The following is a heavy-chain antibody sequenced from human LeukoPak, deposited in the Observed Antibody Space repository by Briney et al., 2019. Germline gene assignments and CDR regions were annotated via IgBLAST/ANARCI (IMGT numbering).Heavy chain of an antibody. Sequence: SVKVSCKASGGTFSSYAISWVRQAPGQGLEWMGGIIPIFGTANYAQKFQGRVTITADESTSTAYMELSSLRAEDAAVYYCARGPGGLWFGELLYWGQGTLVTASS. J-gene: IGHJ4*02. D-gene: IGHD3-10*01. CDR3: ARGPGGLWFGELLY. CDR1: GGTFSSYA. CDR2: IIPIFGTA. V-gene: IGHV1-69*01.